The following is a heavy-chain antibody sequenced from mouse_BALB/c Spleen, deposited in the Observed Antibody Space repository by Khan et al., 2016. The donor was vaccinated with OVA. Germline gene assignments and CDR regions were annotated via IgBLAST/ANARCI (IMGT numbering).Heavy chain of an antibody. J-gene: IGHJ2*01. Sequence: QVQLKQSGAELVKAGASVKMSCKASGYTFTSYWMHWVQQRLGQGLEWFAETNPTNGRTYYNEKFKSKATLTVDKSSSTAYMLLSGPTFEDSAVYYCARIKKIVATYFDYWGQGTTLKVSS. CDR3: ARIKKIVATYFDY. CDR1: GYTFTSYW. V-gene: IGHV1S81*02. D-gene: IGHD1-1*01. CDR2: TNPTNGRT.